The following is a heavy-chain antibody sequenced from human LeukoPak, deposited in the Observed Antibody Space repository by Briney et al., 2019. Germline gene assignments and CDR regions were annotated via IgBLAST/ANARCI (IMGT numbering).Heavy chain of an antibody. J-gene: IGHJ4*02. Sequence: SETLSLTCTVSGGSISSSSYYWGWIRQPPGKGLEWIGSIYYSGSTYYNPSLKSRVTISVDTSKNQFSLKLSSVTAADTAVYYCASQVRFSENFDYWGQGTLVTVSS. D-gene: IGHD3-3*01. CDR2: IYYSGST. CDR1: GGSISSSSYY. V-gene: IGHV4-39*01. CDR3: ASQVRFSENFDY.